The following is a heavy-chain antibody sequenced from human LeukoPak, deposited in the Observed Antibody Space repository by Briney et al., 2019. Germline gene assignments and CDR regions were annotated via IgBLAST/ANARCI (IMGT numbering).Heavy chain of an antibody. D-gene: IGHD3-10*01. J-gene: IGHJ4*02. Sequence: ASVKVSCKVSGYTLTELSMHWVRQAPGKGLEWMGGFDPEDGETIYAQKFQGRVTMTEDTSTDTAYMELSSLRSEDKAVYYCAIWFGELLSFDYWGQGTLVTVSS. CDR1: GYTLTELS. CDR2: FDPEDGET. CDR3: AIWFGELLSFDY. V-gene: IGHV1-24*01.